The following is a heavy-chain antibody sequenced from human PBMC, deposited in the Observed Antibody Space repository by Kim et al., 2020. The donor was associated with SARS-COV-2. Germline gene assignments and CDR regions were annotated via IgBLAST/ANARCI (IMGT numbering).Heavy chain of an antibody. CDR1: GFTFSDYE. V-gene: IGHV3-48*03. J-gene: IGHJ4*02. Sequence: GGSLRLSCAASGFTFSDYEMNWVRQAPGKGLEWVSYISGSGITTFYADSVNGRFTGSSDNARNSLYLQRDSLTVEDTAIYYCAMLQSHPWDGDGWYYFGYWGPRTLVTVSS. CDR2: ISGSGITT. CDR3: AMLQSHPWDGDGWYYFGY. D-gene: IGHD2-21*01.